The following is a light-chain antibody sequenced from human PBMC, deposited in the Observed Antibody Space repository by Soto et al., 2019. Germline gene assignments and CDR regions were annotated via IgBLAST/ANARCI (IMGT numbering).Light chain of an antibody. V-gene: IGKV3-20*01. J-gene: IGKJ5*01. CDR1: QSVSSS. Sequence: DMVMTQSPATLSVSPGERATLSFRASQSVSSSLACYQQKPGQAPRLLIYGASSRATGIPDRFSGSGSGTDFTLTITRLEPEDFALYYCQQYGNSPITFGQGTRLEIK. CDR3: QQYGNSPIT. CDR2: GAS.